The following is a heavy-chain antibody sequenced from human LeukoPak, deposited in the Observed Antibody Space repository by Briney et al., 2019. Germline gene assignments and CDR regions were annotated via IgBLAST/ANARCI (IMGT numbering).Heavy chain of an antibody. CDR3: ARDIEAPGIAFDY. V-gene: IGHV3-7*03. Sequence: GGSLRLSCAVSGFSFSSHWMSWVHQAPGRGLEWVANINQDGSEKHYVDPVKGRFIISRDNAKNSLYLQMNSLRAEDSAVYYCARDIEAPGIAFDYWGQGSLVTVSS. D-gene: IGHD6-13*01. J-gene: IGHJ4*02. CDR2: INQDGSEK. CDR1: GFSFSSHW.